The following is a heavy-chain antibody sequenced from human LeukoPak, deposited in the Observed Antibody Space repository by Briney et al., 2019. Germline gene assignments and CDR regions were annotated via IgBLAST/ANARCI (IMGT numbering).Heavy chain of an antibody. J-gene: IGHJ4*02. CDR1: GGSISSGGYY. CDR2: IYYSGST. D-gene: IGHD6-13*01. CDR3: ARVSSSWIDY. Sequence: SETLSITCTVSGGSISSGGYYWSWIRQHPGKGLEWIGYIYYSGSTYYNPSLKSRVTISVDTSKNQFSLKLSSVTAADTAVYYCARVSSSWIDYWGQGTLVTVSS. V-gene: IGHV4-31*03.